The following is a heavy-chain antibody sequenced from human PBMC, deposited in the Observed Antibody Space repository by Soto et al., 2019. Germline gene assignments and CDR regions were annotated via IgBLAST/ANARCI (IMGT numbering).Heavy chain of an antibody. Sequence: TLSLTCAVYGGSFSGYYCSWIRQPPGKGLEXIGYXXXSXRXXXNXXXXSRLTISVDTSKNQFSLKLSSVSAADTAVYFCAGDRSNSPDYLDYWGQGILVTVSS. V-gene: IGHV4-34*09. D-gene: IGHD6-13*01. J-gene: IGHJ4*02. CDR2: XXXSXRX. CDR1: GGSFSGYY. CDR3: AGDRSNSPDYLDY.